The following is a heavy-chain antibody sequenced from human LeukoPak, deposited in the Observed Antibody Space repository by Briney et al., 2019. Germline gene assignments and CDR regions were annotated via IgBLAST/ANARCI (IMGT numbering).Heavy chain of an antibody. J-gene: IGHJ5*02. CDR2: ISRGGNTE. CDR1: GFSFSSSE. V-gene: IGHV3-48*03. D-gene: IGHD3-10*01. CDR3: ARDFSGRNWFDP. Sequence: GGSLRLSCAASGFSFSSSEMNWIRQAPGKGPEWVSHISRGGNTEYYADSVRGRFTVSRDNAKNLLYLQMNSLRDEDTAVYYCARDFSGRNWFDPWGQGTLVTVSS.